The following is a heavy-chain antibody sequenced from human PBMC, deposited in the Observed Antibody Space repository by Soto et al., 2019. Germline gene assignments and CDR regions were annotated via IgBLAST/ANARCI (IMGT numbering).Heavy chain of an antibody. CDR3: AKVRAGIDVDFDY. D-gene: IGHD3-10*01. CDR2: IRDSDSGGST. CDR1: GFTFSNSA. Sequence: EVQLLESGGGLVQPGGSLRLSCAASGFTFSNSAMTWVRQAPAKGLEWVSTIRDSDSGGSTFYADSVKGRFTISRDDSKNTLYLQMSSLRAEDTAMYYCAKVRAGIDVDFDYWGQGALVTVSS. J-gene: IGHJ4*02. V-gene: IGHV3-23*01.